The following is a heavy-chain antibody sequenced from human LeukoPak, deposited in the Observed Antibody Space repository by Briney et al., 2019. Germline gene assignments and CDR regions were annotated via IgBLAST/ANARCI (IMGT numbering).Heavy chain of an antibody. J-gene: IGHJ4*02. D-gene: IGHD3-22*01. CDR1: GGSISSSTYN. CDR3: ASQPYFESSGYYFY. CDR2: IYNSGST. V-gene: IGHV4-39*01. Sequence: SETLSLTCTVSGGSISSSTYNWGWIRQPPGKGLEWIGRIYNSGSTFYNPSLKSRVTISIDTSKNQYSLKLTSVTAADTAIYYCASQPYFESSGYYFYWGQGTLVTVSS.